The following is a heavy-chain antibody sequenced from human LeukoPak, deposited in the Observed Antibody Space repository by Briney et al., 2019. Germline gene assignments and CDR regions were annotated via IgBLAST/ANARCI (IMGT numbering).Heavy chain of an antibody. D-gene: IGHD6-13*01. CDR2: ISSSGSTI. Sequence: PGGSLRLSCAASGFTFSDYYMSWIRQAPGKGLEWVSYISSSGSTIYYADSVKGRFTISRDNAKNSLYLQMNSLRAEDTAVYSCARVLGIAAAYSGDNWFDPWGQGTLVTVSS. CDR3: ARVLGIAAAYSGDNWFDP. CDR1: GFTFSDYY. J-gene: IGHJ5*02. V-gene: IGHV3-11*01.